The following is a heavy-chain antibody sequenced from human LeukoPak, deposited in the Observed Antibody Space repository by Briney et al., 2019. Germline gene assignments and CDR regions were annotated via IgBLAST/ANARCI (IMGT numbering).Heavy chain of an antibody. V-gene: IGHV1-18*01. D-gene: IGHD6-19*01. CDR1: GYTFNSYG. CDR2: ISAYNGNT. CDR3: ARDRPTSRVAGHFDY. Sequence: ASVKVSCKASGYTFNSYGISWVRQAPGQGLEWMGWISAYNGNTNYAQKAQGRVTMTTDTSTSTAYMELSSLRSDDTAVYYCARDRPTSRVAGHFDYWGQGTLVTVSS. J-gene: IGHJ4*02.